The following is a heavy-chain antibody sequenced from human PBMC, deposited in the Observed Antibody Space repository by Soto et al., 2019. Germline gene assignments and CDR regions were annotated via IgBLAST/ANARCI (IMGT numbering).Heavy chain of an antibody. CDR3: ARDLVRGVYTRGMDV. CDR2: INPNSGGT. D-gene: IGHD3-10*01. Sequence: ASVKVSCKASGYTFTGYYMHWVRQAPGQGLERMGWINPNSGGTNYAQKFQGWVTMTRDTSISTAYMELSRLRSDDTAVYYCARDLVRGVYTRGMDVWGQGTTVTVSS. CDR1: GYTFTGYY. J-gene: IGHJ6*02. V-gene: IGHV1-2*04.